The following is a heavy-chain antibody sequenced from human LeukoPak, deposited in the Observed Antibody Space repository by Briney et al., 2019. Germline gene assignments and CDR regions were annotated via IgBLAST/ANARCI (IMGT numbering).Heavy chain of an antibody. J-gene: IGHJ2*01. CDR1: GGSMSTYY. D-gene: IGHD2-21*02. Sequence: PSETLSLTCTVSGGSMSTYYWTWIRQPPGKGLEWIGFIYYTGSTNYNPSLKSRVTISVDTSKNQFSLNLSSVTAADTAVYYCARRGDFAYWFFDLWGRGTLVTVSS. V-gene: IGHV4-59*08. CDR3: ARRGDFAYWFFDL. CDR2: IYYTGST.